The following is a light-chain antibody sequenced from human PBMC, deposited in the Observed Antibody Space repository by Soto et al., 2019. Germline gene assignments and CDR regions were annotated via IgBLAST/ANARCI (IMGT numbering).Light chain of an antibody. CDR2: GAS. Sequence: EIVLTQSPGTLSLSPGERATLFCRASQSVSSSYLAWYQQKRGQAPRLLIYGASRRAAGIPDRFSGSGSGSDFTLTISRLEPEDFAAYYCQQYGSLPNTFGPGTKVDIK. J-gene: IGKJ3*01. CDR3: QQYGSLPNT. CDR1: QSVSSSY. V-gene: IGKV3-20*01.